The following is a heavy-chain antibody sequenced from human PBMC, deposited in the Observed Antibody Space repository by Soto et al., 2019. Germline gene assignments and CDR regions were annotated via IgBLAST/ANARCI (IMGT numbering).Heavy chain of an antibody. Sequence: QVQLVESGGGVVQPGRSLTLSCAASGFTLSTFGMHWVRQAPGKGLEWVACISYDGTEEYYAESVKGRFTISRDKSKNTMTLQMNSLKTEDTAVYYCARDSDPRMSREVLTDALNRWGQGTLVTVSS. CDR2: ISYDGTEE. D-gene: IGHD1-26*01. CDR3: ARDSDPRMSREVLTDALNR. CDR1: GFTLSTFG. J-gene: IGHJ4*02. V-gene: IGHV3-30*03.